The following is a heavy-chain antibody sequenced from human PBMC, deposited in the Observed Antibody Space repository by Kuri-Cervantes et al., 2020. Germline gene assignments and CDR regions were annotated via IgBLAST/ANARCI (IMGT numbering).Heavy chain of an antibody. Sequence: GGSLRLSCAASGFTVSNVYMSWVRQAPGKGLEWVSFFYTGGNTYYADSVRGRFTISRDNSNNMLYLQMNSLTAEDTAMYYCASSPRTMVRGVIQDRSWFDPWGQGTLVTVSS. D-gene: IGHD3-10*01. J-gene: IGHJ5*02. CDR1: GFTVSNVY. CDR3: ASSPRTMVRGVIQDRSWFDP. CDR2: FYTGGNT. V-gene: IGHV3-66*01.